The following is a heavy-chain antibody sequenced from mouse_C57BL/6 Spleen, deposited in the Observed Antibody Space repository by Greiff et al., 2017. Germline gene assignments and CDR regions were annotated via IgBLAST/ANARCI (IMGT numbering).Heavy chain of an antibody. V-gene: IGHV5-17*01. Sequence: DVKLVESGGGLVKPGGSLKLSCAASGFTFSDYGMHWVRQAPEQGLEWVAYISRGSSTIYYADTVKGRVTMSRDNAKNTPYLQMTSLRSEDTAMYYCARCDCNGFYAMGDWGQGTSVTVSS. CDR3: ARCDCNGFYAMGD. CDR2: ISRGSSTI. D-gene: IGHD2-4*01. J-gene: IGHJ4*01. CDR1: GFTFSDYG.